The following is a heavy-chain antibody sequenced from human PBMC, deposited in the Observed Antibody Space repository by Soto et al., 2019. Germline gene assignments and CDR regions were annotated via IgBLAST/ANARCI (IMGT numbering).Heavy chain of an antibody. CDR1: GGSFSGYY. CDR2: INHSGST. CDR3: ARVVVVVAATIEYFQH. J-gene: IGHJ1*01. V-gene: IGHV4-34*01. Sequence: PSETLSLTCAVYGGSFSGYYWSWIRQPPGKGLEWIGEINHSGSTNYNPSLKSRVTISVDTSKNQFSLKLSSVTAADTAVYYCARVVVVVAATIEYFQHWGQGTLVTVSS. D-gene: IGHD2-15*01.